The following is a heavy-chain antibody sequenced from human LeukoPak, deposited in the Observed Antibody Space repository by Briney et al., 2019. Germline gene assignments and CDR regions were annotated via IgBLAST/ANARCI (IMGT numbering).Heavy chain of an antibody. V-gene: IGHV4-34*01. CDR1: GESFSGYY. D-gene: IGHD4-11*01. Sequence: SETLSLTCDVYGESFSGYYWSWIRQSPGKGLEWIGEINHSGSTNYNLSLKSRVTISIDTSKIQFSLKLSSVTAADTAVYYCARLLGLTTVTTRTAYYFYYMDVWGKGTTVTVSS. J-gene: IGHJ6*03. CDR3: ARLLGLTTVTTRTAYYFYYMDV. CDR2: INHSGST.